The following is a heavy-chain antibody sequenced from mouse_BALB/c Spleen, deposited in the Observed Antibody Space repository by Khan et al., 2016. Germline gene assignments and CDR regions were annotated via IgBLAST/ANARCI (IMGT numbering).Heavy chain of an antibody. CDR3: ARRVRYSWFAY. V-gene: IGHV4-1*02. J-gene: IGHJ3*01. CDR2: INPDSSTI. CDR1: GFDFSRYW. Sequence: EVKLLESGGGLVQPGGSLKFSCAASGFDFSRYWMSWVRQAPGKGLEWIGEINPDSSTINYTPSLKHKFIISRDNANNTLYLQMSKVRSEDTALYYCARRVRYSWFAYWGQGTLVTVSA. D-gene: IGHD2-14*01.